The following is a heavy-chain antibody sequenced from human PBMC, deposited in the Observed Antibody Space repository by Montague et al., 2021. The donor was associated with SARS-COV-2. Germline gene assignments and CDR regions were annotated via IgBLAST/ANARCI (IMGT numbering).Heavy chain of an antibody. D-gene: IGHD6-25*01. CDR3: ARDLWPGMPAAGTWFGP. Sequence: SRRLSCAASGFTFSSYGMNWVRQAPGKGLEWVAYITPTSTTIHYADSVKGRFTISRDDAKNSLFLQMNGLRDEDTAMYYCARDLWPGMPAAGTWFGPWGQGTLVTVS. CDR1: GFTFSSYG. CDR2: ITPTSTTI. J-gene: IGHJ5*02. V-gene: IGHV3-48*02.